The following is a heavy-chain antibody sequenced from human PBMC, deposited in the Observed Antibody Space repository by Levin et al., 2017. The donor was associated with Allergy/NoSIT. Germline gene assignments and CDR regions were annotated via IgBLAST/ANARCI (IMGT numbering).Heavy chain of an antibody. CDR1: GFTLTDYW. Sequence: GGSLRLSCAASGFTLTDYWMSWVRQAPGKGLEWVANIRQDGGEKHYVDSVEGRFTISRDNARNSLYLQMNSLRAEDTAVYYCARDGSGSFYAYWGQGTLVTVAS. CDR2: IRQDGGEK. D-gene: IGHD3-10*01. J-gene: IGHJ4*02. CDR3: ARDGSGSFYAY. V-gene: IGHV3-7*01.